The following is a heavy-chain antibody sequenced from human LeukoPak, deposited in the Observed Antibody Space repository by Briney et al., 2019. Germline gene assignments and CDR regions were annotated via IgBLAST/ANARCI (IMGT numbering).Heavy chain of an antibody. J-gene: IGHJ5*02. CDR3: ARSGFGSGISFDH. CDR1: GYTFTNFG. D-gene: IGHD3-10*01. V-gene: IGHV1-8*02. CDR2: MNPDSGDT. Sequence: ASVKVSCKASGYTFTNFGISWVRQAPGQGLEWMGWMNPDSGDTGYVQKFQGRVTMTRDTSISTAYMELSSLRSEDTAVYYCARSGFGSGISFDHWGQGTLVTVSS.